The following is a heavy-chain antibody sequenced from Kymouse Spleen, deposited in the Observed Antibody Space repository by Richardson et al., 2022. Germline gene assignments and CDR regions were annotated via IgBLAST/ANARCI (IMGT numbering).Heavy chain of an antibody. J-gene: IGHJ6*02. Sequence: QLQLQESGPGLVKPSETLSLTCTVSGGSISSSSYYWGWIRQPPGKGLEWIGSIYYSGSTYYNPSLKSRVTISVDTSKNQFSLKLSSVTAADTAVYYCARQSIAVAGTRYYYGMDVWGQGTTVTVSS. CDR3: ARQSIAVAGTRYYYGMDV. D-gene: IGHD6-19*01. CDR1: GGSISSSSYY. CDR2: IYYSGST. V-gene: IGHV4-39*01.